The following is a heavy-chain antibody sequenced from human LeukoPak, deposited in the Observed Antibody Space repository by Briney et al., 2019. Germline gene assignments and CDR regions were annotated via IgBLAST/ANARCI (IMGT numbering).Heavy chain of an antibody. Sequence: GGSLRLSCAASGFTFSSYWMHWVRQAPGKGLVWVSRINTDGSSTSYADSVKGRFTISRDNAKNTLYLQMNSLRAEDTAVYYCARVRASDYYDSSGYPFWGQGTLVTVSS. CDR3: ARVRASDYYDSSGYPF. D-gene: IGHD3-22*01. CDR2: INTDGSST. CDR1: GFTFSSYW. J-gene: IGHJ4*02. V-gene: IGHV3-74*01.